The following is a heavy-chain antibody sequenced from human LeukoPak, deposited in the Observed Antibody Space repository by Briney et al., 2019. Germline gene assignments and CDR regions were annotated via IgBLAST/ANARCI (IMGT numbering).Heavy chain of an antibody. J-gene: IGHJ4*02. CDR1: GGSISSGSYY. Sequence: SETLSLTCTVSGGSISSGSYYWSWIRQPAGKGLEWIGRIYTSGSTNYNPSLKSRVTISVDTSKNQFCLKMSSVTAADTAVYYCARHNYYGDSPFDYWGQGTLVTVSS. V-gene: IGHV4-61*02. CDR3: ARHNYYGDSPFDY. D-gene: IGHD4-17*01. CDR2: IYTSGST.